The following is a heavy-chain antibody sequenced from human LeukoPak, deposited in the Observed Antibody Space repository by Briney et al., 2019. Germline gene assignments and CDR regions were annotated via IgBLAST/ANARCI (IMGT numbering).Heavy chain of an antibody. CDR2: INHSGST. Sequence: PSETLSLTCAVYGGSSSGYYWSWIRQPPGKGLEWIGEINHSGSTNYNPSLKSRVTISVDTSKNQFSLKLSSVTAADTAVYYCARGLIRYFDWDIRKPSWFDPWGQGTLVTVSS. CDR3: ARGLIRYFDWDIRKPSWFDP. V-gene: IGHV4-34*01. D-gene: IGHD3-9*01. J-gene: IGHJ5*02. CDR1: GGSSSGYY.